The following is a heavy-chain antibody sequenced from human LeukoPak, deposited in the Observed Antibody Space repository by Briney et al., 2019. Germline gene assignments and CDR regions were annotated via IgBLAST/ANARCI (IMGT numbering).Heavy chain of an antibody. J-gene: IGHJ4*02. CDR2: ISGSGGST. CDR1: GFTFSSHG. Sequence: PGGTLRLSCAASGFTFSSHGMNWVRQAPGKGLEWVSAISGSGGSTYYADSVKGRFTISRDNSKNTLYLQMNSLRAEDTAVYYCATSGLSRFGFWGQGTLVTVSS. CDR3: ATSGLSRFGF. V-gene: IGHV3-23*01. D-gene: IGHD2/OR15-2a*01.